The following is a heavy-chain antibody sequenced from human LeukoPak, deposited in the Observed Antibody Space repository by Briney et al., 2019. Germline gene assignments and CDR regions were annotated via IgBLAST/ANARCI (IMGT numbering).Heavy chain of an antibody. J-gene: IGHJ3*02. CDR2: IYTSGST. Sequence: SETLSLTCTVSGGSISSYYWSWIRQPAGKGLEWIGRIYTSGSTNYNPSLKSQVTMSVDTSKNQFSLKLSSVTAADTAVYYCARDEGAGSSSSVEAFDIWGQGTMVTVSS. D-gene: IGHD6-6*01. CDR1: GGSISSYY. CDR3: ARDEGAGSSSSVEAFDI. V-gene: IGHV4-4*07.